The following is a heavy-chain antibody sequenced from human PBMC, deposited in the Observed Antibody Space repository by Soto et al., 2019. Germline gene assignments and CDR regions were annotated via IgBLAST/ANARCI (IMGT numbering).Heavy chain of an antibody. CDR1: GFTFSTYS. CDR2: ISISSSTI. J-gene: IGHJ5*02. D-gene: IGHD3-22*01. CDR3: AREGDSSGWYNWFDP. Sequence: EVQLVESGGGLVQPGGSLRLSCAASGFTFSTYSMNWVRQAPGKGLEWVSYISISSSTIYYADSVKGRFTISGDNAKNSLYLPMNSLRAEDTDVYYCAREGDSSGWYNWFDPWGQGTLVTVSS. V-gene: IGHV3-48*01.